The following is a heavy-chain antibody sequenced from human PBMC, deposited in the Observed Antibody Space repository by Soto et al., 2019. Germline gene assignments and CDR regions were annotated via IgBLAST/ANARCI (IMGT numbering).Heavy chain of an antibody. D-gene: IGHD2-15*01. V-gene: IGHV4-59*01. CDR1: GGSITSYY. CDR2: ISYTGNT. Sequence: SETLSLTCTVSGGSITSYYWSWIRQPPGKGLEWIAYISYTGNTNYNPSLKSRVTISVDTSKNQFSLKLTSMTAADTAVYYCARAPPTRGYHYMDVWGQGTMVTVSS. CDR3: ARAPPTRGYHYMDV. J-gene: IGHJ6*03.